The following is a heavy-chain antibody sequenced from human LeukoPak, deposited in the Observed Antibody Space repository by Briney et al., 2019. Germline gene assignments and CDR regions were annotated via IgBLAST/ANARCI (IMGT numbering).Heavy chain of an antibody. J-gene: IGHJ4*02. Sequence: PGVSLRLSCAASGFSFNSYWMSRFRQAPGVGLECVANIKKDGSEKYYVDSVKGRFTISRDNDKNSLYLQMNSLRAEDTAVYYCARNAPSGYDFDYWGQGTLVTVSS. CDR1: GFSFNSYW. D-gene: IGHD5-12*01. CDR3: ARNAPSGYDFDY. V-gene: IGHV3-7*01. CDR2: IKKDGSEK.